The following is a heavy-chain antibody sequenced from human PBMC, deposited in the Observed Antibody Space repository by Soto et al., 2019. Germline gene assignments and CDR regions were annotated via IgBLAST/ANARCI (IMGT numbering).Heavy chain of an antibody. Sequence: PGGSLRLSCAASGFTFSSYAMHWVRQAPGKGLEWVAVISYDGSNKYYADSVKGRFTISRDNSKNTLYLQMNSLRAEDTAVYYCAREMAITMIVKGGYYYGMDVWGQGTTVTVSS. J-gene: IGHJ6*02. CDR3: AREMAITMIVKGGYYYGMDV. V-gene: IGHV3-30-3*01. CDR2: ISYDGSNK. CDR1: GFTFSSYA. D-gene: IGHD3-22*01.